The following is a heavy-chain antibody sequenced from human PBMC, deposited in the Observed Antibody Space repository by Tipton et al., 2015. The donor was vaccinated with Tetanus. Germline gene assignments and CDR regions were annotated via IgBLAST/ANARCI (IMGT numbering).Heavy chain of an antibody. CDR3: ARRSLTNYGLDV. CDR1: GDSVSSNSVA. Sequence: GLVKPSQTLSLTCAISGDSVSSNSVAWSWIRQSPSRGLEWLGRTYYRSKWYYGYAVAVKSRLSVNPDTSKNQFSLHLNSVTPEDTAVYYCARRSLTNYGLDVWGQGTPVTVSS. J-gene: IGHJ6*02. D-gene: IGHD1-1*01. CDR2: TYYRSKWYY. V-gene: IGHV6-1*01.